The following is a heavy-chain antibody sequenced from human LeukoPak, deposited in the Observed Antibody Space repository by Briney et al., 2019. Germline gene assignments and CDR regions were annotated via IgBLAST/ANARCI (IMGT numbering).Heavy chain of an antibody. CDR1: GGSISSYY. D-gene: IGHD6-19*01. Sequence: PSEILSLTCTVSGGSISSYYWGWIRQPPGKGLEWIGSIYYSGSTYYNPSLKSRVTISVDTSKNQFSLKLSSVTAADTAVYYCARAKGSSGWYRWAVDYWGQGTLVTVSS. CDR2: IYYSGST. V-gene: IGHV4-39*07. J-gene: IGHJ4*02. CDR3: ARAKGSSGWYRWAVDY.